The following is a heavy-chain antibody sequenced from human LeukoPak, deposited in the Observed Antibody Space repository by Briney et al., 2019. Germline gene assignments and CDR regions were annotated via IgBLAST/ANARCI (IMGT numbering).Heavy chain of an antibody. CDR3: ARGWGSGSNAFDN. D-gene: IGHD6-19*01. J-gene: IGHJ3*02. V-gene: IGHV6-1*01. Sequence: SQTLSLTCAISGDSVSSNSAAWNWIRQSPSRGLEWLGRIYFRSKWYNEYAVSVNSRITINPDTSKNQFSLQLNSVTPEDTAVYYCARGWGSGSNAFDNWGQGTMVTVSS. CDR1: GDSVSSNSAA. CDR2: IYFRSKWYN.